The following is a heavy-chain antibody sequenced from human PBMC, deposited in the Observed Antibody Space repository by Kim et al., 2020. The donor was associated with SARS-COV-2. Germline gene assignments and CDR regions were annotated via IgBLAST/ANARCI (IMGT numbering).Heavy chain of an antibody. CDR1: GGTFSGYY. CDR3: ARGTTVTTIFYYYYGMDV. J-gene: IGHJ6*02. CDR2: INHSGST. V-gene: IGHV4-34*01. D-gene: IGHD4-17*01. Sequence: SETLSLTCAVYGGTFSGYYWTWIRQPPGKGLEWIGEINHSGSTNYNPSLKSRVTISVDTSKNQFLLKLSSVTAADTAVYSCARGTTVTTIFYYYYGMDVWGQGTTVTVSS.